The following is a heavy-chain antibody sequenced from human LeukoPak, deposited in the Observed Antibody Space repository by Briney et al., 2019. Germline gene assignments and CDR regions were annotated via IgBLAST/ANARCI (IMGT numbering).Heavy chain of an antibody. CDR1: GFTFKNFA. V-gene: IGHV3-23*01. J-gene: IGHJ6*03. D-gene: IGHD2-15*01. Sequence: GGSLRLSCAASGFTFKNFAMKWVRQAPGKGLEWVSSVTDSGDRTYYAESVKGRFTISRDNSKNTLFLHMNSMTAADTAVYYCAQGSEGSVVTHYYYYMDVWGTGTTVAVS. CDR2: VTDSGDRT. CDR3: AQGSEGSVVTHYYYYMDV.